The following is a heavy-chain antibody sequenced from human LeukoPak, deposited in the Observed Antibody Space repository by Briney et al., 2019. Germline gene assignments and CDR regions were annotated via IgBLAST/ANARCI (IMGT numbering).Heavy chain of an antibody. CDR3: ARGLGYDILTGYDY. CDR1: GYTFTGYY. J-gene: IGHJ4*02. D-gene: IGHD3-9*01. V-gene: IGHV1-2*04. Sequence: GASVKVSCKASGYTFTGYYMHWVRQAPGRGLEWMGWINPNSGGTNYAQKFQGWVTMTRDTSISTAYMELSRLRSDDTAVYYCARGLGYDILTGYDYWGQGTLVTVSS. CDR2: INPNSGGT.